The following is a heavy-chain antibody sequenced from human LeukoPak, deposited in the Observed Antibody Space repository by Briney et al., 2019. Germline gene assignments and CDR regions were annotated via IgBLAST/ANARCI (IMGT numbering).Heavy chain of an antibody. D-gene: IGHD2-21*02. CDR3: ARGAGRCGGDCYSSDS. CDR1: GDSISSNY. Sequence: SETLSHTCSVSGDSISSNYWSWIRQPPGKGLEWIGYMYNSGSTNYNPSLKSRVTISVDTSKNQFSLMLSSVTAADTAVYFCARGAGRCGGDCYSSDSWGQGTLVTVSS. J-gene: IGHJ4*02. CDR2: MYNSGST. V-gene: IGHV4-59*01.